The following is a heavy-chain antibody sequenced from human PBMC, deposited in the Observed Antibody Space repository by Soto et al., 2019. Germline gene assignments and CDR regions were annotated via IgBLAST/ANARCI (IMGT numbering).Heavy chain of an antibody. Sequence: GESLKISCKGSGYSFTSYWIGWVRQMPGKGLEWMGIIYPGDSDTRYSPSFQGQVTISADKSISTAYLQWSSLKASDTAMYYCARQEVLPLLGYDAFDIWGQGTMVTVSS. V-gene: IGHV5-51*01. CDR3: ARQEVLPLLGYDAFDI. CDR1: GYSFTSYW. J-gene: IGHJ3*02. D-gene: IGHD5-12*01. CDR2: IYPGDSDT.